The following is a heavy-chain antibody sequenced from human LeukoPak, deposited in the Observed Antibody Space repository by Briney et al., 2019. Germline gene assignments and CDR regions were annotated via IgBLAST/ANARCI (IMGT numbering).Heavy chain of an antibody. V-gene: IGHV3-66*01. CDR2: IYSGGST. CDR3: ARVGGSILDVPFYYYGMDV. Sequence: PGGSLRLSCAASGLTVSSNYMSWVRQAPGKGLEWVSVIYSGGSTYYADSVKGRFTISRDNSKNTLYLQMNSLRAEDTAVYYCARVGGSILDVPFYYYGMDVWGQGTTVTVSS. J-gene: IGHJ6*02. CDR1: GLTVSSNY. D-gene: IGHD2-15*01.